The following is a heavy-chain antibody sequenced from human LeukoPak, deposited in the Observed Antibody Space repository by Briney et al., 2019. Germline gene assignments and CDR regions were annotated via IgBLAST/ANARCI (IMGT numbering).Heavy chain of an antibody. CDR2: IYYSGST. V-gene: IGHV4-59*01. Sequence: PSETLSLTCTVSGGSISSYYWSWIRQPPGKGLEWIGYIYYSGSTNYNPSLKSRVTISVDTSKNQFSLKLSSVTAADTAVYYCARDKHSSRYWFDPWGQGTLVTVSS. D-gene: IGHD6-19*01. CDR3: ARDKHSSRYWFDP. J-gene: IGHJ5*02. CDR1: GGSISSYY.